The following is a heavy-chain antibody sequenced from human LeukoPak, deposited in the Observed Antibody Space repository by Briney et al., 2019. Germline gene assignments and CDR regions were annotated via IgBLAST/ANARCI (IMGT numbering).Heavy chain of an antibody. Sequence: PSETLSLTCAVYGGSFSGYYWSWIRQPPGKGLEWIGEINYSGSTNYNPSLKSRVTISVDTSKNQFSLKLSSVTAADTAVYYCARRRVVVVAATVPSLKRYWYFDLWGRGTLVTVSS. CDR1: GGSFSGYY. D-gene: IGHD2-15*01. CDR2: INYSGST. V-gene: IGHV4-34*01. CDR3: ARRRVVVVAATVPSLKRYWYFDL. J-gene: IGHJ2*01.